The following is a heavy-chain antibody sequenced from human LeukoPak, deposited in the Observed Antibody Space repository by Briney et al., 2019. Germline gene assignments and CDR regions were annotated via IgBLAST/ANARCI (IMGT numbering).Heavy chain of an antibody. CDR3: AREGNYGSVDY. CDR2: MNPNSGGT. Sequence: ASVKVSCKASGYAFTGYYMHWVRRAPGQGLEWMGWMNPNSGGTNYAQKFQGRVTMTRDTSISTAYMELSRLRSDDTAVYYCAREGNYGSVDYWGQGTLVTVSS. D-gene: IGHD4-11*01. V-gene: IGHV1-2*02. CDR1: GYAFTGYY. J-gene: IGHJ4*02.